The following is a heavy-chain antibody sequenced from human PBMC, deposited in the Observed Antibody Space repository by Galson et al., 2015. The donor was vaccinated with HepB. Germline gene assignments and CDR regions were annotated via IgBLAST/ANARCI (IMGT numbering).Heavy chain of an antibody. D-gene: IGHD5-18*01. V-gene: IGHV1-46*01. Sequence: SVKVSCKASGFAFTSYYMHWVRQAPGQGLEWMGLIDPSGGRTGYAQRFQDRLTLTRDTSTSTVYMELSSLKSDDTAMYYCAREVGNYIYGYYYFDYWGLGTLVTVSS. CDR2: IDPSGGRT. CDR3: AREVGNYIYGYYYFDY. CDR1: GFAFTSYY. J-gene: IGHJ4*02.